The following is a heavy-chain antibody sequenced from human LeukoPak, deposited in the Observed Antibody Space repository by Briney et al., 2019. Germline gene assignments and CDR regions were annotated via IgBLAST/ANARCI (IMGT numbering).Heavy chain of an antibody. D-gene: IGHD5-18*01. Sequence: ASLKVSCTASGYTFTSYATNWVRQAPGQGLEWMGWINTNTRNPTYAQGFTGRFVFSLDTSVSTAYLQISSLKAEDTAVYYCARGPTIQLWSTFGYWGQGTLVTVSS. V-gene: IGHV7-4-1*02. CDR1: GYTFTSYA. CDR3: ARGPTIQLWSTFGY. CDR2: INTNTRNP. J-gene: IGHJ4*02.